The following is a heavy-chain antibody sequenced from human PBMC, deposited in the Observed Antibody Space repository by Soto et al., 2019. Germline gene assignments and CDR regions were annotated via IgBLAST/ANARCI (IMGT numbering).Heavy chain of an antibody. D-gene: IGHD6-19*01. J-gene: IGHJ4*02. CDR3: ASDSSGWPKTDFDY. CDR1: GFTFSSYG. Sequence: GGSLRLSCAASGFTFSSYGMHWVRQAPGKGLEWVAVIWYDGSNKYYADSVKGRFTISRDNSKNTLYLQMNSLRAEDTAVYYCASDSSGWPKTDFDYWGQGTLVTVSS. CDR2: IWYDGSNK. V-gene: IGHV3-33*01.